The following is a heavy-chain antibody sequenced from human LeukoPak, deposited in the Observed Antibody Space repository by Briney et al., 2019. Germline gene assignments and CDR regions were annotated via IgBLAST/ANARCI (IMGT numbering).Heavy chain of an antibody. D-gene: IGHD3-22*01. V-gene: IGHV4-30-4*08. J-gene: IGHJ4*02. Sequence: SWVRQPPGKGLEWIGYIYYSGSTSYNPSLKSRVTISVDTSKNQFSLKLSSVTAADTAVYYCVSTIKYDSSSYLSNYFDYWGQGTLVTVSS. CDR3: VSTIKYDSSSYLSNYFDY. CDR2: IYYSGST.